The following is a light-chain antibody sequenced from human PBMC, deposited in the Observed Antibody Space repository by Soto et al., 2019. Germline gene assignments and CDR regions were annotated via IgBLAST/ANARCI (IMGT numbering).Light chain of an antibody. CDR3: TSFTSSDTWV. J-gene: IGLJ3*02. V-gene: IGLV2-14*01. Sequence: QSALTQPRSVSGSPGQSVTISCTGTSSDVGAYRYVSWYQQKPGKAPKLMIYEVSYRPSGVSNRFSGSKSGNTASLTISGLQAEDEADYYCTSFTSSDTWVFGGGTKLTV. CDR1: SSDVGAYRY. CDR2: EVS.